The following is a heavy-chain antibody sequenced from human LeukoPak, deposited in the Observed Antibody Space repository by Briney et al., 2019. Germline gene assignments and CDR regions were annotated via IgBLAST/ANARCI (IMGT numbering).Heavy chain of an antibody. V-gene: IGHV1-18*01. J-gene: IGHJ6*02. CDR3: ARRSYGSGWVDV. D-gene: IGHD5-18*01. CDR1: GYTLTSYG. CDR2: ISAYNGNT. Sequence: ASVKVSCKAPGYTLTSYGISWVRQAPGQGLEWMAWISAYNGNTNYAQKLQGRVTMTTDTSTSTAYMELRSLRSDDTAVYYCARRSYGSGWVDVWGQGTTVTVSS.